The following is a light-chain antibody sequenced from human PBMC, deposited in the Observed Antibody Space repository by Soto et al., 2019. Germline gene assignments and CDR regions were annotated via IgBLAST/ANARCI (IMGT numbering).Light chain of an antibody. CDR2: GAS. J-gene: IGKJ1*01. V-gene: IGKV3-20*01. CDR1: QSVSSSY. Sequence: DIGLTQSPRTLSLSPGERATLSFMASQSVSSSYLAWYQQKPGQAPRLLIYGASSRATGIPDRFSGSGSGTDFTLTISRLEPEDFAVYYCQQYGSSPWTFGQGTKVDIK. CDR3: QQYGSSPWT.